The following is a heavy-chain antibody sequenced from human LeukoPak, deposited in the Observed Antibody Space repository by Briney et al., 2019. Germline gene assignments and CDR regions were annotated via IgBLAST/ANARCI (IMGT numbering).Heavy chain of an antibody. Sequence: PSETLSLTCAVYGGSFSGYYSSWIRQPPGKGLEWIGEINHSGSTNYNPSLKSRVTISVDTSKNQFSLKLSSVSAADTAVYYCARRFRLTGYSTWGQGTLVTVSS. CDR1: GGSFSGYY. J-gene: IGHJ4*02. D-gene: IGHD3-9*01. CDR3: ARRFRLTGYST. CDR2: INHSGST. V-gene: IGHV4-34*01.